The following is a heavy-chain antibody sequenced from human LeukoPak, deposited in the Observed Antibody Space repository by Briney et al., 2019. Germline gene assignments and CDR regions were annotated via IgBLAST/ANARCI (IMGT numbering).Heavy chain of an antibody. J-gene: IGHJ4*02. V-gene: IGHV3-21*01. D-gene: IGHD3-16*02. CDR1: GFTFSSYS. CDR3: ARTTYDYVWGSYPPDY. Sequence: GGSLRLSCAASGFTFSSYSMNWVRQAPGKGLEWVSSISSSSSSIYYADSVKGRFTISRDNAKNSLYLQMNSLRVEDTAVYYCARTTYDYVWGSYPPDYWGQGTLVTVSS. CDR2: ISSSSSSI.